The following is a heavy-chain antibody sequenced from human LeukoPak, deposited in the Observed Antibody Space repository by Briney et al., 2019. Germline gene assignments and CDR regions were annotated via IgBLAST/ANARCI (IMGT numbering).Heavy chain of an antibody. J-gene: IGHJ4*02. Sequence: ASVKVSCRASGYPFTVYYIHWVRQTLGQGLEWTGWINPNNGDTNYAQKFQGRVTMARDTSISTVYMELSSLTSDDTAVYYCARDSIAAPHCYDYWGQGTLVPVSS. CDR1: GYPFTVYY. CDR3: ARDSIAAPHCYDY. D-gene: IGHD6-13*01. V-gene: IGHV1-2*02. CDR2: INPNNGDT.